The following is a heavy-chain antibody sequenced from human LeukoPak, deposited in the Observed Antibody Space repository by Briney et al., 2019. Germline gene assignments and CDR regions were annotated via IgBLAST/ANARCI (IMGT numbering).Heavy chain of an antibody. CDR1: GFTFSSYW. V-gene: IGHV3-74*01. CDR3: ARDSSSWPYYYYMDV. CDR2: INSDGSST. D-gene: IGHD6-13*01. J-gene: IGHJ6*03. Sequence: GGSLRLSCAASGFTFSSYWMHWVRQAPGKGLVWVSRINSDGSSTSYADSVKGRFTISRDNAKNTLYLQMNSLRAEDTAVYYCARDSSSWPYYYYMDVWDKGTTVTISS.